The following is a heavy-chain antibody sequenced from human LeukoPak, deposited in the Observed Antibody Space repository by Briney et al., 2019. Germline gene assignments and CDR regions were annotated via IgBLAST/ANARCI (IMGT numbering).Heavy chain of an antibody. Sequence: GGSLRHSCAASGFTFTSYSMNWVRQAPGKGLEWVSTISGGGGSTYYADSVKGGFTISRDNSKNTLYLQVNSLRAEDTAVYYCAKGGKWDVTPFDYWGQGTLVTVSS. D-gene: IGHD1-26*01. CDR3: AKGGKWDVTPFDY. CDR2: ISGGGGST. J-gene: IGHJ4*02. V-gene: IGHV3-23*01. CDR1: GFTFTSYS.